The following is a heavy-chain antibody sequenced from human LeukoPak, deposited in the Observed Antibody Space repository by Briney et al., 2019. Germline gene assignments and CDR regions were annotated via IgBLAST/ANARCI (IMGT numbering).Heavy chain of an antibody. Sequence: ASVKVSCKASGYTFTGYYMHWVRQAPGQGLEWMGWINPNSGGTNYAQKFQGRVTMTRDTSISTAYMELRSLRSDDTAVYYCARDSVSSGEKKREFDYWGQGTLVTVSS. D-gene: IGHD6-19*01. V-gene: IGHV1-2*02. CDR1: GYTFTGYY. CDR3: ARDSVSSGEKKREFDY. J-gene: IGHJ4*02. CDR2: INPNSGGT.